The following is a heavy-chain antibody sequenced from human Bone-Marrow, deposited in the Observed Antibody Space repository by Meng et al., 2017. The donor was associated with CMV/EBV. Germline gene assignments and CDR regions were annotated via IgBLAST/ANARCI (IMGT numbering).Heavy chain of an antibody. Sequence: ASVKVSCKASGYTFTSYYMHWVRQAPGQGLEWMGIINPSGGSKSYAQKFQGRVTMTRDTSTSTVYMELSSLRSEDTAVYYCAREGVVVVPAAGGFDYWGQRALVTVSS. CDR1: GYTFTSYY. CDR3: AREGVVVVPAAGGFDY. CDR2: INPSGGSK. D-gene: IGHD2-2*01. V-gene: IGHV1-46*01. J-gene: IGHJ4*02.